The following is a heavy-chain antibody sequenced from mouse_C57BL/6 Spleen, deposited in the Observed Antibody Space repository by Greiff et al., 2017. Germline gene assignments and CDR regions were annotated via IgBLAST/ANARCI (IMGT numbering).Heavy chain of an antibody. V-gene: IGHV1-63*01. D-gene: IGHD1-1*01. J-gene: IGHJ4*01. CDR2: IYPGGGCT. CDR1: GYTFTNYW. CDR3: ARGLYDWGDY. Sequence: QVQLQQSGAELVRPGTSVKMSCKASGYTFTNYWIGWAKQRPGHGLEWIGDIYPGGGCTNYNEKFKGKATLTADKSSSTAYMQFSSLTSEDSAIYYCARGLYDWGDYWGQGTSVTVSS.